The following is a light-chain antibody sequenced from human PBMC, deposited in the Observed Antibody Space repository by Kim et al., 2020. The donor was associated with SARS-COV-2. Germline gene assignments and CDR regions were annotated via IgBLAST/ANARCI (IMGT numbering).Light chain of an antibody. Sequence: QTATLTCTGNSNIVGNQGAAWLQQHQGHPPKLLSYRNNNRPSGISERFSASRSGNTASLTITGLQPEDEADYYCSALDSSLSLRVFGGGTKLTVL. CDR2: RNN. J-gene: IGLJ3*02. V-gene: IGLV10-54*02. CDR3: SALDSSLSLRV. CDR1: SNIVGNQG.